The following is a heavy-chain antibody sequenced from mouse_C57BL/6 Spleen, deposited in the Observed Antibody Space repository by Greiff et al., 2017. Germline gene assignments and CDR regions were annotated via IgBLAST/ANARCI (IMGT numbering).Heavy chain of an antibody. Sequence: EVHLVESGGGLVKPGGSLKLSCAASGFTFSDYGMHWVRQAPEKGLEWVAYISSGSSTIYYADTVKGRFTISRDNAKNTLFLQMTSLRSEETAMYYCARTNLYAMDYWGQGTSVTVSS. J-gene: IGHJ4*01. CDR1: GFTFSDYG. CDR3: ARTNLYAMDY. V-gene: IGHV5-17*01. D-gene: IGHD4-1*02. CDR2: ISSGSSTI.